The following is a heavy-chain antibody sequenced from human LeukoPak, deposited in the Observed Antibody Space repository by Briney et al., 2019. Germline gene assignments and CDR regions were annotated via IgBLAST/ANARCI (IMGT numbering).Heavy chain of an antibody. Sequence: SETLSLTCTVSGGSISSYYWSWIRQPPGKGLEWSGYIYYSGSTNYNPSLKSRVTISVDTSKNQFSLKLSSVTAADTAVYYCARHLWQQLDDAFDIWGQGTMVTVSS. CDR2: IYYSGST. CDR1: GGSISSYY. CDR3: ARHLWQQLDDAFDI. D-gene: IGHD6-13*01. J-gene: IGHJ3*02. V-gene: IGHV4-59*08.